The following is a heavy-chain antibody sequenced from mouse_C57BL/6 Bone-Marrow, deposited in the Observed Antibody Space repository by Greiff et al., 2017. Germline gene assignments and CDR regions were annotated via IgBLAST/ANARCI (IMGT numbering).Heavy chain of an antibody. Sequence: VKLMESGPELVKPGASVKISCKASGYTFSSSWMNWVKQRPGKGLEWIGRIYPGDGDTNYNGKFKGKATLTADKSSSTAYMQLSSLTSEDSAVYICARHYGSSDEFAYWGQGTLVTVSA. CDR1: GYTFSSSW. D-gene: IGHD1-1*01. CDR3: ARHYGSSDEFAY. V-gene: IGHV1-82*01. CDR2: IYPGDGDT. J-gene: IGHJ3*01.